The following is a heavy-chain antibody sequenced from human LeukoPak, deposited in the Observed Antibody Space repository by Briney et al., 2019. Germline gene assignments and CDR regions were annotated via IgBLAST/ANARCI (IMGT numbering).Heavy chain of an antibody. Sequence: GGSLRLSCAASGFTFSSYSMNWVRQAPGKGLEWVSYISSSSSTIYYADSVKGRFTISRDNAKNPLYLQMNSLRAEETAVYYCARDYFVDWVFDFWGEGALVTLSS. V-gene: IGHV3-48*04. CDR2: ISSSSSTI. CDR3: ARDYFVDWVFDF. CDR1: GFTFSSYS. J-gene: IGHJ4*02. D-gene: IGHD3-9*01.